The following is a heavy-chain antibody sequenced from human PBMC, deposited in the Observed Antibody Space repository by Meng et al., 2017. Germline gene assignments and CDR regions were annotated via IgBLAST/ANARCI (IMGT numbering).Heavy chain of an antibody. CDR2: IYYSGST. CDR3: ARGSDYYYYYGMDV. V-gene: IGHV4-59*01. J-gene: IGHJ6*02. Sequence: ESLKISCTVSGGCISSYYWSWIRQPPGKGLEWIGYIYYSGSTNYNPSLKSRVTISVDTSKNQFSLKLSSVTAADTAVYYCARGSDYYYYYGMDVWGQGTTVTVSS. CDR1: GGCISSYY.